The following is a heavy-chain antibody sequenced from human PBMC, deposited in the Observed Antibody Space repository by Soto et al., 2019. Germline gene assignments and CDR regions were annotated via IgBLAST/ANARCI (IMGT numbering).Heavy chain of an antibody. D-gene: IGHD3-22*01. CDR3: ARDQLYYNDISGRPLNAFDV. J-gene: IGHJ3*01. V-gene: IGHV3-23*01. Sequence: PGGSLRLSCAASGFTFSSYAMSWVRQAPGKGLEWVSAISGSGGTTYYAASVKGRFTISRDNAKNSLYLQMNSLRAEDTAVYYCARDQLYYNDISGRPLNAFDVWGQGTMVTVSS. CDR1: GFTFSSYA. CDR2: ISGSGGTT.